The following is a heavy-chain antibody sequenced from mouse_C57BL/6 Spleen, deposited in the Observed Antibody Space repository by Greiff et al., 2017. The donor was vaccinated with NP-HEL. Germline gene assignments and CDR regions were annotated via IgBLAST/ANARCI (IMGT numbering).Heavy chain of an antibody. J-gene: IGHJ1*03. CDR3: ATSITTVVNWYFDV. V-gene: IGHV1-64*01. Sequence: QVQLQQPGAELVKPGASVKLSCKASGYTFTSYWMHWVKQRPGQGLEWIGMIHPNSGSTNYNEKFKSKATLTVDKSSSTAYMQLSSLTSEDSAVYYCATSITTVVNWYFDVWGTGTTVTVSS. D-gene: IGHD1-1*01. CDR2: IHPNSGST. CDR1: GYTFTSYW.